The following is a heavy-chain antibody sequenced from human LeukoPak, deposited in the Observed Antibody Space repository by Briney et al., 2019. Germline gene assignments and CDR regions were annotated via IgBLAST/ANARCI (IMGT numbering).Heavy chain of an antibody. V-gene: IGHV4-61*08. CDR2: INYSGNT. CDR1: GGSISSGGYY. CDR3: ARAEPGYKA. Sequence: PSETLSLTCTVSGGSISSGGYYWSWIRQPPGKGLEWIGNINYSGNTNYNSSLKSRVTISVDTSKNQFSLKLTSVTTADTAVYYCARAEPGYKAWGQGTLVTVSS. D-gene: IGHD5-24*01. J-gene: IGHJ5*02.